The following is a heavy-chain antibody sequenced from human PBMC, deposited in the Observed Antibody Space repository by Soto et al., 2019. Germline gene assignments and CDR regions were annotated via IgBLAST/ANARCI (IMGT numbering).Heavy chain of an antibody. J-gene: IGHJ3*01. D-gene: IGHD1-26*01. V-gene: IGHV1-18*01. Sequence: QVQLVQSGAEVKKPGASVRVSCKTSGYTFINYGITWLRQPPGQGLEWMGWLSAYNGDQSSSEKLQDGSTMPPDTSTKTVYTDMRSLTTNDTAVYYCAIWSAIVGGAEAMDFWGQGTMVIVSS. CDR2: LSAYNGDQ. CDR3: AIWSAIVGGAEAMDF. CDR1: GYTFINYG.